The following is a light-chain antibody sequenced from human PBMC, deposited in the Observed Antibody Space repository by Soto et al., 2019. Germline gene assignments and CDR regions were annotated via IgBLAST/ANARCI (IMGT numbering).Light chain of an antibody. CDR1: NSDVGGYNF. Sequence: QSVLTQPASVSGSPGQSITIACTVTNSDVGGYNFVSWYQQHPDKAPKVIIYEGSKRPSGVSNRFSGSKSGNTASLTISGLQAEDEADYYCCSYAGSSTYVFGTGTKVTVL. CDR2: EGS. CDR3: CSYAGSSTYV. J-gene: IGLJ1*01. V-gene: IGLV2-23*01.